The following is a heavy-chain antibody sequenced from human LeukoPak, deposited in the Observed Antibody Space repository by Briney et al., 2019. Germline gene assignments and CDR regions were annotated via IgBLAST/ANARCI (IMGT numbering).Heavy chain of an antibody. D-gene: IGHD2-2*01. V-gene: IGHV1-69*04. CDR1: GGTFSSYA. CDR3: ARERDLGYCSSTSCYVLDY. CDR2: IIPILGIA. J-gene: IGHJ4*02. Sequence: SVKVSCKASGGTFSSYAISWVRQAPGQGLEWMGRIIPILGIANYAQKFQGRVTITADKSTSTAYMELSSLRSEDTAVYYCARERDLGYCSSTSCYVLDYWGLGTLVTVSS.